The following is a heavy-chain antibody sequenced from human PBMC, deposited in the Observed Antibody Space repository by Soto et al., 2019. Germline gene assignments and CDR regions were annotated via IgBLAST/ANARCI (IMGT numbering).Heavy chain of an antibody. J-gene: IGHJ6*03. CDR2: IYYSGST. Sequence: SETLSLTCTVSGGSISSSSYYWGWIRQPPGKGLEWIGSIYYSGSTYYNPSLKSRVTISVDTSKNQFSLKLSSVTAADTAVYYCARRIRYYYMDVWGKGTTVTVSS. CDR3: ARRIRYYYMDV. CDR1: GGSISSSSYY. V-gene: IGHV4-39*01.